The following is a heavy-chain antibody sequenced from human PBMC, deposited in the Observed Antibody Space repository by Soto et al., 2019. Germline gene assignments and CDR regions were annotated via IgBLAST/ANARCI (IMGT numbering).Heavy chain of an antibody. J-gene: IGHJ4*02. V-gene: IGHV4-39*01. CDR3: ARLYDSSGYYYENDY. Sequence: KPSETLSLTCTVSGGSISSSSYYWGWIRQPPGKGLEWIGSIYYSGSTYYNPSLKSRVTISVDTSKNQFSLKLSSVTAADTAVYYCARLYDSSGYYYENDYWGQGTLVTVSS. D-gene: IGHD3-22*01. CDR2: IYYSGST. CDR1: GGSISSSSYY.